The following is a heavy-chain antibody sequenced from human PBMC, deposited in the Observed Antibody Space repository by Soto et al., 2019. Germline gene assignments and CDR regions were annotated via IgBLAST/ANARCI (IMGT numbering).Heavy chain of an antibody. CDR2: MNPNSGNT. V-gene: IGHV1-8*01. CDR3: ARAMIAAAGTGYYYYYMDV. CDR1: GYTFTSYD. D-gene: IGHD6-13*01. Sequence: ASVKVSCKASGYTFTSYDINWVRQATGQGLEWMGWMNPNSGNTGYAQKFQGRVTMTRNTSISTAYMELSSLRSEDTAVYYCARAMIAAAGTGYYYYYMDVWGKGTTVTVSS. J-gene: IGHJ6*03.